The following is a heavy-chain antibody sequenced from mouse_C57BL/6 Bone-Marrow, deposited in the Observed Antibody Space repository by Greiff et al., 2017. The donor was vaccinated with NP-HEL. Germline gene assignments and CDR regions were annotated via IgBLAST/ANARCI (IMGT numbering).Heavy chain of an antibody. V-gene: IGHV1-69*01. CDR3: ARNYGSSWFAY. CDR1: GYTFTSYW. D-gene: IGHD1-1*01. CDR2: IDPSDSYT. Sequence: VQLQQSGAELVMPGASVKLSCKASGYTFTSYWMHWVKQRPGQGLAWIGEIDPSDSYTNYNQKFKGKSTLTVDKSSSTAYMQLSSLTSEDSAVYYCARNYGSSWFAYWGQGTLVTVSA. J-gene: IGHJ3*01.